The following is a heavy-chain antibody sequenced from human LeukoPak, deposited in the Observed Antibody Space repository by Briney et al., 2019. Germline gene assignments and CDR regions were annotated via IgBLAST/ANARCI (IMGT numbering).Heavy chain of an antibody. CDR3: ASGSGWNDAFDF. CDR1: GGSISSFH. V-gene: IGHV4-59*01. D-gene: IGHD6-19*01. J-gene: IGHJ3*01. CDR2: IHYSGRT. Sequence: PSETLSLTCTVSGGSISSFHWSWIRQPPGKGLEWIAYIHYSGRTNYNPSLKSRVTISVDTSKNQFSLKLSSVTAADTAVYFCASGSGWNDAFDFWGQGTMVTAPS.